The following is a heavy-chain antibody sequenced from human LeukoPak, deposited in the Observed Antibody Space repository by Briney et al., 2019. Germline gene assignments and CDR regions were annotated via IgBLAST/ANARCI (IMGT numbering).Heavy chain of an antibody. Sequence: SGGSLRLSCAASEFTVTDSYMGWVRQAPGTGLEWVSVIYSGGSTFYGDSVKGRFAISRVNSKTTLYLQMNSLRAEAPAEYYCAIAQKDYDDSSGYYEMAFDFDYWGQGILVIVSS. V-gene: IGHV3-66*01. J-gene: IGHJ4*02. CDR3: AIAQKDYDDSSGYYEMAFDFDY. CDR1: EFTVTDSY. CDR2: IYSGGST. D-gene: IGHD3-22*01.